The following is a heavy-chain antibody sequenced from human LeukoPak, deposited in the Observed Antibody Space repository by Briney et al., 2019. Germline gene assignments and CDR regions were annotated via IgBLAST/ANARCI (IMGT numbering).Heavy chain of an antibody. J-gene: IGHJ4*02. D-gene: IGHD3-10*01. CDR2: IYSGGST. CDR1: GGSISSYY. CDR3: ARGITMVRGAFDY. V-gene: IGHV3-66*01. Sequence: PSETLSLTCTGSGGSISSYYWSWVRQAPGKGLEWVSVIYSGGSTYYADSVKGRFTISRDNSKNTLYLQMNSLRAEDTAVYYCARGITMVRGAFDYWGQGTLVTVSS.